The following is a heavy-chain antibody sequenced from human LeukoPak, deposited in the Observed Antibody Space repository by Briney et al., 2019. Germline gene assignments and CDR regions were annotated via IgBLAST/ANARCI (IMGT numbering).Heavy chain of an antibody. CDR2: IYCSGST. CDR3: ARRGGLKILRRDYYGSGSYAFDI. V-gene: IGHV4-59*12. Sequence: SETLSLTCTVSGGSISSYYWSWIRQPPGKVLEWIGYIYCSGSTNYNLSLKSRVTISVDTSKNQISLKLSSVTAADTAVYYCARRGGLKILRRDYYGSGSYAFDIWGQGTMVTVSS. J-gene: IGHJ3*02. CDR1: GGSISSYY. D-gene: IGHD3-10*01.